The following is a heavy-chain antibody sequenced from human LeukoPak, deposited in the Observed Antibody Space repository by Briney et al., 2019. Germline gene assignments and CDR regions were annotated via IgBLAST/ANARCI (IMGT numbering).Heavy chain of an antibody. V-gene: IGHV3-66*01. J-gene: IGHJ5*02. CDR1: GFTFDDYA. D-gene: IGHD6-19*01. Sequence: PGGSLRLSCAASGFTFDDYAMHWVRQAPGKGLEWVSVIYSGGSTYYADSVKGRFTISRDNSKNTLYLQMNSLRAEDTAVYYCARVPLVAGIPDWFDPWGQGTLVTVSS. CDR3: ARVPLVAGIPDWFDP. CDR2: IYSGGST.